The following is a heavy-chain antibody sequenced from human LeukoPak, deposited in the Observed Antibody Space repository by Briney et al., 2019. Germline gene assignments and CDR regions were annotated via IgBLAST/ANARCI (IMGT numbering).Heavy chain of an antibody. CDR1: GGSISSYY. J-gene: IGHJ3*02. D-gene: IGHD4-23*01. Sequence: PSETLSLTCTVSGGSISSYYWSWIRQPPGKGLEWIGYIHYSGSTNYNPSLKSRVTISVDTSKNQYSLKLSSVTAADTAVYYCAREDYGGKAARAFDIWGQGTMVTVSS. V-gene: IGHV4-59*01. CDR2: IHYSGST. CDR3: AREDYGGKAARAFDI.